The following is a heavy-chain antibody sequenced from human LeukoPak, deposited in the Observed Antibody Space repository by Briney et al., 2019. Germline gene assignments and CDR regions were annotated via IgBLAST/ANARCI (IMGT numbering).Heavy chain of an antibody. CDR3: ASIQQLVSY. J-gene: IGHJ4*02. Sequence: GRSLRLSCAASGFTFSSSSINWVRQAPGKGLEWVSSISSSNNYIYYADSVKGRFTISRDNAKKSLYLQMNGLRAEDTGVCDCASIQQLVSYWGQETLVTVSS. CDR1: GFTFSSSS. V-gene: IGHV3-21*01. CDR2: ISSSNNYI. D-gene: IGHD6-13*01.